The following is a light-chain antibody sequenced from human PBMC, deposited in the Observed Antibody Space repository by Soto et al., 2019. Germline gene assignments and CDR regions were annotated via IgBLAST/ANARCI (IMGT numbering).Light chain of an antibody. CDR1: QSVSTTY. CDR3: QQYVSSPRT. Sequence: EIVLTQSPGTLSLSPGERATLSCRASQSVSTTYFAWYQQKPGQAPKLLIYGTSSRAAGVPDRFSGSGSGTDFPLTISRLEPEDFAVYYCQQYVSSPRTFGPGTPVDMK. J-gene: IGKJ3*01. CDR2: GTS. V-gene: IGKV3-20*01.